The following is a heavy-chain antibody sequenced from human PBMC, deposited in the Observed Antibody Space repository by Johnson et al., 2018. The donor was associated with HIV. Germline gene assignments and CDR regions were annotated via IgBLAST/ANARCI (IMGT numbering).Heavy chain of an antibody. Sequence: VQLVESGGGLVQPGGSLRLSCVGSGFSFSSNWMSWVRQAPGKGLEWVANIRQDGSEKYYVDSVMGRFTISRDNAKNSLFLQMNSLRTEDTAMYYCASSELATMDNAFDIWGRGTMVTVSS. CDR2: IRQDGSEK. D-gene: IGHD1-14*01. CDR3: ASSELATMDNAFDI. CDR1: GFSFSSNW. V-gene: IGHV3-7*01. J-gene: IGHJ3*02.